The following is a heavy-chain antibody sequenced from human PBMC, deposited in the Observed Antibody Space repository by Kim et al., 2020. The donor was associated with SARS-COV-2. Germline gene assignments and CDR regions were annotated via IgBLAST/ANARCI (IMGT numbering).Heavy chain of an antibody. J-gene: IGHJ6*03. CDR2: ISAYNGNT. D-gene: IGHD3-10*01. CDR1: GYTFTSYG. Sequence: ASVKVSCKASGYTFTSYGISWVRQAPGQGLEWMGWISAYNGNTNYAQKLQGRVTMTTDTSTSTAYMELRSLRSDDTAVYYCARVWWGHYYGSGSYSPYYYYYMDVWGKGTTVTVSS. V-gene: IGHV1-18*01. CDR3: ARVWWGHYYGSGSYSPYYYYYMDV.